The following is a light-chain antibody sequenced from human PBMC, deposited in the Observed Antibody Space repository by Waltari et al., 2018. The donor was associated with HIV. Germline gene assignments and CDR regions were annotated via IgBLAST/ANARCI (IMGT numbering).Light chain of an antibody. CDR2: GNS. CDR3: QSYDTSLSGSGV. CDR1: SSNIGAGYD. V-gene: IGLV1-40*01. J-gene: IGLJ2*01. Sequence: QSVLTQPPSVSGAPGQRVTISCTGRSSNIGAGYDVPWYQQLPGTAPRVLIYGNSNRPSGVPDRFSGSKSGTSASLAITGLQAEDEADYYCQSYDTSLSGSGVFGGGTKLTVL.